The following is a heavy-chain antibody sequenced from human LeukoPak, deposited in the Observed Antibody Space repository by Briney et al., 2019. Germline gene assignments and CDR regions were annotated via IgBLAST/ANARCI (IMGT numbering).Heavy chain of an antibody. CDR1: GGSFSGYY. CDR2: INHSGST. D-gene: IGHD3-10*01. CDR3: ARRITMVRRTLDY. V-gene: IGHV4-34*01. Sequence: SETLSLTCAVYGGSFSGYYWSWIRQPPGKGLEWIGEINHSGSTNYNPSLKSRVTISVDTSKNQFPLKLSSVTAADTAVYYCARRITMVRRTLDYWGQGTLVTVSS. J-gene: IGHJ4*02.